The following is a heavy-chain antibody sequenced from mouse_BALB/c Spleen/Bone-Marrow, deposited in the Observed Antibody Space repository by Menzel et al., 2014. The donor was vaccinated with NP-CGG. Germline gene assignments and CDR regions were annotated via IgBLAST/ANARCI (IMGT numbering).Heavy chain of an antibody. Sequence: EVQLQQSGGGLVKPGGSLKLSCAASGFTFSDYYMYWVRQTPEKRLEWVATISDGGSYTYYPDSVKGRFTISRDNAKNTLYLQMSSLKSEDTAMYYCTRDPFYYGSSYAMDYWGQGTSVTVSS. D-gene: IGHD1-1*01. V-gene: IGHV5-4*02. J-gene: IGHJ4*01. CDR3: TRDPFYYGSSYAMDY. CDR2: ISDGGSYT. CDR1: GFTFSDYY.